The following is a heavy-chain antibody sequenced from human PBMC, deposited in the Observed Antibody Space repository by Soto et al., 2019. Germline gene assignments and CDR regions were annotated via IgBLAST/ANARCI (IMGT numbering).Heavy chain of an antibody. CDR2: IHYSGST. V-gene: IGHV4-59*08. D-gene: IGHD3-3*01. CDR3: ARGHYDFWSGYFATIDY. CDR1: GGSISNYY. Sequence: QVQLQESGPGLVKPWETLSLTCTVSGGSISNYYWSWIRQPPGKGLEWIGYIHYSGSTKYNPSLKSRVTISADTSTNQFSLKLSSVTAADAAVYYCARGHYDFWSGYFATIDYWGQGTLVTVSS. J-gene: IGHJ4*02.